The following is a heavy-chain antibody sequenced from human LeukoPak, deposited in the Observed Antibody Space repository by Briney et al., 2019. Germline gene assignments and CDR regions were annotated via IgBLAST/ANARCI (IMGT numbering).Heavy chain of an antibody. CDR2: IYHSEST. CDR1: GGSISSYY. V-gene: IGHV4-59*13. CDR3: ARAGYGDSDFDY. D-gene: IGHD4-17*01. Sequence: PSETLSLTCTVSGGSISSYYWSWIRQPPGKGLEWIGYIYHSESTNYNPSLKSRVTISVDTSKNEFSLKLTSVTAADTAVYYCARAGYGDSDFDYWGQGTLVTVSS. J-gene: IGHJ4*02.